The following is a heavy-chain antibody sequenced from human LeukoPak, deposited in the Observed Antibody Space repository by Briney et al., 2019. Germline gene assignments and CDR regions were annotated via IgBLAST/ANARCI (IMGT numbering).Heavy chain of an antibody. Sequence: GASVKVSCKTSGGTFSSYAISWVRQAPGQGLEWMGRTIPIFGTANYAQKFQGRVTITTDESTSTAYMELSSLRSEDTAVYYCARDTASSFGYFDYWGQGTLVTVSS. CDR1: GGTFSSYA. CDR3: ARDTASSFGYFDY. V-gene: IGHV1-69*05. J-gene: IGHJ4*02. D-gene: IGHD3-10*01. CDR2: TIPIFGTA.